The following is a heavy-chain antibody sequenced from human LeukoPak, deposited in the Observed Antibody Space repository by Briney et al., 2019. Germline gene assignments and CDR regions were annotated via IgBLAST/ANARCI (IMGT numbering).Heavy chain of an antibody. Sequence: PSETLSLTCTVSGDSISSYYWSWIRQPPGKGLEWIGYIYYSGSTNYNPSLKSRVTISVDTSKNQFSLKLSSVTAADTAVYYCARLGIAAAGTAGYYYYYYYMDVWGKGTTVTVSS. D-gene: IGHD6-13*01. J-gene: IGHJ6*03. CDR1: GDSISSYY. CDR2: IYYSGST. CDR3: ARLGIAAAGTAGYYYYYYYMDV. V-gene: IGHV4-59*08.